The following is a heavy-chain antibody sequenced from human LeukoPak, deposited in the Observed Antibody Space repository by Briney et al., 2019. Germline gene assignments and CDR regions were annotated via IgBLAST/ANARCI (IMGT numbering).Heavy chain of an antibody. CDR3: TSYTSGSYNN. CDR1: GFTFSSYA. Sequence: GGSLRLSCAASGFTFSSYAMSWVRQAPGKGLEWVGRIKSKSDGGTTDYAAPVKGRFTISRDDSKNTLYLQMNSLKTEDTAVYYCTSYTSGSYNNWGQGTLVTVSS. J-gene: IGHJ4*02. D-gene: IGHD3-10*01. CDR2: IKSKSDGGTT. V-gene: IGHV3-15*01.